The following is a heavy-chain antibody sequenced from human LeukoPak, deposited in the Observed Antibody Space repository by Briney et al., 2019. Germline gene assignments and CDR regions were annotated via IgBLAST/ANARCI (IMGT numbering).Heavy chain of an antibody. Sequence: GGSLRLSCAASGFTFSSYGMHWVRQAPGKGLEWVAVIWYDGSNKYYADSVKGRFTISRDNSKNTLYLQMNSLRAEDTAVYYCAKSNLGFYYDSSGRDYWGQGTLVTVSS. V-gene: IGHV3-33*06. D-gene: IGHD3-22*01. CDR3: AKSNLGFYYDSSGRDY. CDR2: IWYDGSNK. CDR1: GFTFSSYG. J-gene: IGHJ4*02.